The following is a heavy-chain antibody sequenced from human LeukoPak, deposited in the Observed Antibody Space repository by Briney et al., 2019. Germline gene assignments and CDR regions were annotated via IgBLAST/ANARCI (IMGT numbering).Heavy chain of an antibody. Sequence: SLRLSCAASGFTFDDYAMHWVRQAPGKGLEWVSGISWNSGSIGYADSVKGRFTISRDNAQSSLYLQMNSLRAEDTAVYYCARKAAAAEYWGQGTLVTVSS. CDR1: GFTFDDYA. J-gene: IGHJ4*02. D-gene: IGHD6-13*01. CDR2: ISWNSGSI. V-gene: IGHV3-9*01. CDR3: ARKAAAAEY.